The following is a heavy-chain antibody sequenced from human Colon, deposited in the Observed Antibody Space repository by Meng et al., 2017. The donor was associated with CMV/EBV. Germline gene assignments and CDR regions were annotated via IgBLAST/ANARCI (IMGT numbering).Heavy chain of an antibody. V-gene: IGHV3-30*02. J-gene: IGHJ6*02. CDR2: TRYDGSNK. CDR3: AKDYEPGDYYYYFMDV. Sequence: GGSLRLSCVASGFTFSSYGMHWVRQAPGKGLEWVAFTRYDGSNKYYVDSVKGRFTISRDNSKNTLYLQMNSLRGEDTAVYYCAKDYEPGDYYYYFMDVWGQGTTVTVSS. CDR1: GFTFSSYG. D-gene: IGHD3-3*01.